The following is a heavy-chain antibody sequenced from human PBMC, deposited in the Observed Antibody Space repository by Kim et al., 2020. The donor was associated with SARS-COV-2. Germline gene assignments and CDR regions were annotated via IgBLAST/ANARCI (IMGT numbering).Heavy chain of an antibody. CDR2: ISYYAWNK. J-gene: IGHJ3*01. D-gene: IGHD5-18*01. CDR1: GFTFSRYV. Sequence: GGSLRLSCAASGFTFSRYVMHWVRQAPGKGLEWVASISYYAWNKYYAASVKGRSAISRDNFRNTLFLQIDSVTTEDTALYFCARDPTGNNYGDDAFDLWGQGTMVTVSS. CDR3: ARDPTGNNYGDDAFDL. V-gene: IGHV3-30*09.